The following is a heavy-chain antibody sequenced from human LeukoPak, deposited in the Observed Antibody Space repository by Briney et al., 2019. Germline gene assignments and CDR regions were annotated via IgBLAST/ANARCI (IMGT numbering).Heavy chain of an antibody. J-gene: IGHJ4*02. V-gene: IGHV4-59*01. CDR2: IYHSGST. D-gene: IGHD3-16*01. CDR1: GGSISSYY. CDR3: ARASGGVGRYLVDY. Sequence: SETLSLTCTVSGGSISSYYWSWIRQPPGKGLEWIGYIYHSGSTNYNPSLKSRVTISVDTSKNQFSLKLSSVTAADTAVYYCARASGGVGRYLVDYWGQGTLVTVSS.